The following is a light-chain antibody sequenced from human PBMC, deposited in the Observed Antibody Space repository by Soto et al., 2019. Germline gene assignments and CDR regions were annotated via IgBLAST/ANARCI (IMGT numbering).Light chain of an antibody. CDR2: GAS. J-gene: IGKJ3*01. CDR3: QQYGRSPCT. Sequence: EIVMTQSPATLSVSTGERATLSCRASQSVSNNLAWFQQKPGQAPRLLIYGASNRATGIPDRFSGSGSGTEFTLTISRLEPEDFAVFYCQQYGRSPCTFGPGT. CDR1: QSVSNN. V-gene: IGKV3-20*01.